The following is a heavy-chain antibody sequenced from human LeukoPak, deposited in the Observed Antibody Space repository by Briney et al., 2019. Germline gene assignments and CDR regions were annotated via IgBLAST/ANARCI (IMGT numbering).Heavy chain of an antibody. V-gene: IGHV3-15*01. Sequence: PGGSLRLSCAASGFTFSNAWMSWVRQTPGKGLEWVGRIYSESNGGTTDYAAPVTGRFTISRDDSKNTLYLQMNSLKTEDTAVYYCTTVPLGYCTSSSCYSYFDYWGQGTLVTVSS. CDR3: TTVPLGYCTSSSCYSYFDY. CDR2: IYSESNGGTT. D-gene: IGHD2-2*01. CDR1: GFTFSNAW. J-gene: IGHJ4*02.